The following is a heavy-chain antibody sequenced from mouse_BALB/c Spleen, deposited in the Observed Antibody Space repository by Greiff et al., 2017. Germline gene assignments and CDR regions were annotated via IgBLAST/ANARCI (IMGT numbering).Heavy chain of an antibody. Sequence: QVQLMESGPGLVAPSQSLSITCTVSGFSLTGYGVNWVRQPPGKGLEWLGMIWGDGSTDYNSALKSRLSISKDNSKSQVFLKMNSLQTDDTARYYCASPITTATGAMDYWGQGTSVTVSS. D-gene: IGHD1-2*01. CDR3: ASPITTATGAMDY. CDR2: IWGDGST. V-gene: IGHV2-6-7*01. J-gene: IGHJ4*01. CDR1: GFSLTGYG.